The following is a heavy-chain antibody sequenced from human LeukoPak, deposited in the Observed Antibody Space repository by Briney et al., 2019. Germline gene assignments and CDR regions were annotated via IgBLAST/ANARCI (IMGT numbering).Heavy chain of an antibody. V-gene: IGHV1-46*01. CDR2: INPSGGST. J-gene: IGHJ4*02. Sequence: ASVKVSCKASGYTFTSYYMHWVRQAPGQGLEWMGIINPSGGSTSYAQKFQGRVTMTRDTSTSTVYMELSSLRSEDTAVYYCARDQTYGDYGGIPDYWGQGTLVTVSS. CDR1: GYTFTSYY. D-gene: IGHD4-17*01. CDR3: ARDQTYGDYGGIPDY.